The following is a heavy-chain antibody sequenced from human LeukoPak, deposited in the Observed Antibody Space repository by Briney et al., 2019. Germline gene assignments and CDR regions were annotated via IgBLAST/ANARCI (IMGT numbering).Heavy chain of an antibody. CDR2: INHSGST. V-gene: IGHV4-34*01. Sequence: PSETLSLTCAVYGGSFSGYYWSWMRQPPGKGLEWIGEINHSGSTNYNPSLKSRVTISVDTSKNQFSLKPSSVTAADTAVYYCARGSNSVALPYFDYWGQGTLVTVSS. CDR1: GGSFSGYY. D-gene: IGHD2-15*01. CDR3: ARGSNSVALPYFDY. J-gene: IGHJ4*02.